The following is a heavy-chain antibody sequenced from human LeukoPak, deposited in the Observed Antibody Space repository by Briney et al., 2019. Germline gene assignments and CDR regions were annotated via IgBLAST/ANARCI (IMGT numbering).Heavy chain of an antibody. CDR1: GYTFTNYG. Sequence: ASVKVSCKASGYTFTNYGVSWVRQAPGQGLEWMGWISGYNGYTNYAQKFQFRVTVTTDTTTSTAYMELRSLRSDDTAVYYCARYWLGAIGRLDNWGQGTLVTVSS. V-gene: IGHV1-18*01. D-gene: IGHD5-12*01. J-gene: IGHJ4*02. CDR3: ARYWLGAIGRLDN. CDR2: ISGYNGYT.